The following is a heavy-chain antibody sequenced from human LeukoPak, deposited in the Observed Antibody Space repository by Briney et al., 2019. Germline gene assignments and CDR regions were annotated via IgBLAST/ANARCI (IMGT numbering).Heavy chain of an antibody. CDR1: GGTFGSYA. Sequence: SVKVSCKASGGTFGSYAISWVRQAPGQGLEWMGGIIPIFGTANYAQKFQGRVTITTDESTSTAYMELSSLRSEDTAVYYCANYDSSGGPDYWGQGTLVTVSS. CDR2: IIPIFGTA. V-gene: IGHV1-69*05. J-gene: IGHJ4*02. CDR3: ANYDSSGGPDY. D-gene: IGHD3-22*01.